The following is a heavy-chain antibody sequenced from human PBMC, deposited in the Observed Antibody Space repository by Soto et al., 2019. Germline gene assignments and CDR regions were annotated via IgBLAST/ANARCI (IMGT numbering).Heavy chain of an antibody. V-gene: IGHV3-23*01. Sequence: GGSLRLSCAASGFTFSSYAMSWVRQAPGKGLEWVSAISGSGGSTYYADSVKGRFTISRDNSKNTLYLQMNSLRAEDTAVYYCASHEPRVRYFDCLPISPYYYYGMDVWGQGTTVTVSS. CDR3: ASHEPRVRYFDCLPISPYYYYGMDV. CDR2: ISGSGGST. J-gene: IGHJ6*02. CDR1: GFTFSSYA. D-gene: IGHD3-9*01.